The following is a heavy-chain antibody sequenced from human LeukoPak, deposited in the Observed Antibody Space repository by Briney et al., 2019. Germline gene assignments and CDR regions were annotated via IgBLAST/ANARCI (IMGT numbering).Heavy chain of an antibody. CDR3: ARDKHDDYGDYGFDY. V-gene: IGHV3-30*03. CDR1: GFTFSSYG. J-gene: IGHJ4*02. Sequence: GGSLRLSCAASGFTFSSYGMHWVRQAPGKGLEWVAVISYDGSNKYYADSVKGRFTISRDNSKNTLYLQMNSLRAEDTAVYYCARDKHDDYGDYGFDYWGQGTLVTVSP. CDR2: ISYDGSNK. D-gene: IGHD4-17*01.